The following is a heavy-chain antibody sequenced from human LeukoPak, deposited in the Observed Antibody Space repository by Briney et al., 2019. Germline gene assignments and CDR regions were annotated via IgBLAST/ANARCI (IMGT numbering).Heavy chain of an antibody. D-gene: IGHD1-26*01. CDR3: ARDHLNKVGAPDY. J-gene: IGHJ4*02. Sequence: SETLSLTCTVSGGFISSSSYYWGWIRQPPGKGLEWIGSIYYSGSTYYNPSLKSRVTISVDTSKNQFSPKLSSVTAADTAVYYCARDHLNKVGAPDYWGQGTLVTVSS. CDR2: IYYSGST. CDR1: GGFISSSSYY. V-gene: IGHV4-39*07.